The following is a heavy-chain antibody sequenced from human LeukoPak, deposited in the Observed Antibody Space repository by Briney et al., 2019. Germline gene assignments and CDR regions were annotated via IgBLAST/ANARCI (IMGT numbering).Heavy chain of an antibody. V-gene: IGHV3-23*01. J-gene: IGHJ4*02. CDR3: AKEISPGTHKFYGIDY. CDR1: GFTFSSYA. D-gene: IGHD1-14*01. CDR2: ISGSGGST. Sequence: GGSLRLSCAASGFTFSSYAMSWVRQAPGKGLEWVSAISGSGGSTYYADSVKGRFTISRDNSKNTLYLQMSSLRAEDTAVYYCAKEISPGTHKFYGIDYWGQGTLVTVSS.